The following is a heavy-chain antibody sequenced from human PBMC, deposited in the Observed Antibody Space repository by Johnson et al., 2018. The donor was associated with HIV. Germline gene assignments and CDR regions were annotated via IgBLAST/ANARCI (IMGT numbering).Heavy chain of an antibody. CDR3: ARAQLLADDAFNN. D-gene: IGHD6-6*01. Sequence: VQLVESGGALVQPGGSLRLSCEVSGFTISTFWMHWVRQVPGKGLMWVSRISGDGSSSSYADSVKGRFTISRDNAKNTLYLQLTSLRVEDTAIYYCARAQLLADDAFNNWGQGTMVTVSS. CDR1: GFTISTFW. V-gene: IGHV3-74*02. CDR2: ISGDGSSS. J-gene: IGHJ3*02.